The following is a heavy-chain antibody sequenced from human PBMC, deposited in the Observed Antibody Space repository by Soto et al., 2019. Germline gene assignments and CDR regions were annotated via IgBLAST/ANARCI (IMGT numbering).Heavy chain of an antibody. V-gene: IGHV3-33*02. CDR3: ARIDCTGGNCRPYAYYDLDV. Sequence: ESVGGVVQPGRSLRLSCAASGFTFNTYGMHWVRQAPGKGLEWVAVIWYDGSIKYYSDSTRGRFIVSRDNSRNTLFLQMNSLRVEDTTVYYCARIDCTGGNCRPYAYYDLDVWGQGTTVSVSS. D-gene: IGHD2-15*01. CDR2: IWYDGSIK. CDR1: GFTFNTYG. J-gene: IGHJ6*02.